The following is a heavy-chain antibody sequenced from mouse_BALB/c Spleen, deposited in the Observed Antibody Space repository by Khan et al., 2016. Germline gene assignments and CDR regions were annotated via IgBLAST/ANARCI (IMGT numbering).Heavy chain of an antibody. Sequence: QVQLQQSGAELVRPGTSVKVSCKASGYAFTNYLIEWVKQRPGQGLEWIGVINPGSGGTNYNEKFKGKATLTADKSSSTAYMQLSSLTSDDSAVYFWARDDGNYYAMDYWGQGTSVTVSS. CDR3: ARDDGNYYAMDY. J-gene: IGHJ4*01. D-gene: IGHD2-1*01. V-gene: IGHV1-54*01. CDR1: GYAFTNYL. CDR2: INPGSGGT.